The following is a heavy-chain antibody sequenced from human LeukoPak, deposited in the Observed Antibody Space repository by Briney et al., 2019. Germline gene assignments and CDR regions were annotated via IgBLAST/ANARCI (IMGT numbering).Heavy chain of an antibody. V-gene: IGHV4-59*01. Sequence: KPSETLSLTCTVSGGSISSYYWSWIRQPPGKGLEWIGYIYYSGSTNYNPSLKSRVTISVDTSKNQFSLKLSSVTAADTAVYYCARVRRGYRPYYFDYWGQGTLVTVSS. J-gene: IGHJ4*02. CDR3: ARVRRGYRPYYFDY. D-gene: IGHD5-18*01. CDR2: IYYSGST. CDR1: GGSISSYY.